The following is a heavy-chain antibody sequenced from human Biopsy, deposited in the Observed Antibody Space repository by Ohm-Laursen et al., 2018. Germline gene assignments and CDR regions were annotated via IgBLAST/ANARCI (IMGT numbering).Heavy chain of an antibody. CDR3: ARVPAYPSIDGYYGLDL. Sequence: ASVKVSCKPSGYTFAGYYLLWVRQAPGHGLEWLGWINPNSGNANYAQSFQGRLTVTRDTSISTAYMELTSLTFDDTAIYYCARVPAYPSIDGYYGLDLWGQGTTVIVSS. CDR1: GYTFAGYY. J-gene: IGHJ6*02. CDR2: INPNSGNA. V-gene: IGHV1-2*02. D-gene: IGHD3-9*01.